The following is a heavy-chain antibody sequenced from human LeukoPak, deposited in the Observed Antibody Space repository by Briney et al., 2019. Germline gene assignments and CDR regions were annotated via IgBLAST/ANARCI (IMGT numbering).Heavy chain of an antibody. CDR3: ARLGPYCSSTSCPDDAFDI. V-gene: IGHV4-59*08. J-gene: IGHJ3*02. D-gene: IGHD2-2*01. CDR2: IYYSGST. Sequence: SETLSLTCAVYGGAFSGYYWSWIRQPPGKGLEWIGYIYYSGSTYYNPSLKSRVTISVDTSKNQFSLKLSSVTAADTAVYYCARLGPYCSSTSCPDDAFDIWGQGTLVTVSS. CDR1: GGAFSGYY.